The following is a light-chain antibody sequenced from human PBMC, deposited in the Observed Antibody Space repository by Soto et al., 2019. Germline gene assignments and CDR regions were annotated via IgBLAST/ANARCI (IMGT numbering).Light chain of an antibody. CDR1: SSDVGGYNY. CDR2: EVS. V-gene: IGLV2-14*01. J-gene: IGLJ2*01. CDR3: ASYTSSSTSVI. Sequence: QSALTQPASVSGSPGQSITISCTGTSSDVGGYNYVSWYQQHPGKAPKLMIYEVSNRPSGISSRFSGSKSGNTASLTISGLQAEDEADYYCASYTSSSTSVIFGRGTKLTVL.